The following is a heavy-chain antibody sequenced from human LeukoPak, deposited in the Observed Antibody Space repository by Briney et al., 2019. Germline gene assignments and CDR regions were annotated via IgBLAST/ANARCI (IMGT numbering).Heavy chain of an antibody. D-gene: IGHD1-1*01. CDR3: VKIGRACHWHWFDE. V-gene: IGHV3-23*01. CDR1: GFTFSDFG. Sequence: GGSLRLSCAASGFTFSDFGMGWVRQAPRKGLEWVSGINSRETFYADSVKGRFTISRDNSRNKLNLQMNTLRADDTALSYCVKIGRACHWHWFDEWGQGTLVTVSS. J-gene: IGHJ5*02. CDR2: INSRET.